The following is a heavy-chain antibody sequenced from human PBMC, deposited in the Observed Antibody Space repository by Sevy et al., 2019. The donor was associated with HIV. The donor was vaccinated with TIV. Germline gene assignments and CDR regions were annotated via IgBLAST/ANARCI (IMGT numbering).Heavy chain of an antibody. Sequence: ASVKVSCKTTGYIFSDYNMHWVRQAPGQGLELMALINPNSGVTIYAQKFRGRVSLTRDTSMSTAYMELSALTSDDTAVYYCVREDNNAPRTLLSFDIWGQRTMVTVS. CDR3: VREDNNAPRTLLSFDI. CDR1: GYIFSDYN. J-gene: IGHJ3*02. V-gene: IGHV1-2*06. D-gene: IGHD1-20*01. CDR2: INPNSGVT.